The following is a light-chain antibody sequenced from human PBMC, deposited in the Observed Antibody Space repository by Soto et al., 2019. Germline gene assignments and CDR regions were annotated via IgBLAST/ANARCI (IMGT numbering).Light chain of an antibody. Sequence: EVVLTQSPGTLSLSRGERATLSCRASQSVSSNLAWYQQKPGLAPRLLIYGASNRATGIPDRFSGSGSGTDFILIISRLEPEDFAVYYCQQHGSSRWTFGQGTKVDIK. V-gene: IGKV3-20*01. CDR3: QQHGSSRWT. CDR2: GAS. J-gene: IGKJ1*01. CDR1: QSVSSN.